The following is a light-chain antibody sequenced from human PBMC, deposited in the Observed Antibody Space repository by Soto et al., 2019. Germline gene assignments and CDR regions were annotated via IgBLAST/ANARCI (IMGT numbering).Light chain of an antibody. J-gene: IGLJ2*01. CDR3: SSYTSGSTLVV. CDR2: EVS. CDR1: SSDVGGYNH. V-gene: IGLV2-14*01. Sequence: QSALTQPASVSGSPGQSITISCTGTSSDVGGYNHVSWYQQHPGKAPKLMIYEVSNRPSEVSNRFSGSKSGNTASLTISGLQAEDEGNYYCSSYTSGSTLVVFGGGTKVTVL.